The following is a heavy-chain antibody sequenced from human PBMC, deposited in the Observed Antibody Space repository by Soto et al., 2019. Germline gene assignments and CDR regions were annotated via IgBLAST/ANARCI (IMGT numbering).Heavy chain of an antibody. Sequence: SVKGRFTISRDNAENSLYLQMNSLRAEDTAVYYCARDLAGGIPDYWGXGTRVTVSS. D-gene: IGHD6-13*01. J-gene: IGHJ4*02. V-gene: IGHV3-48*01. CDR3: ARDLAGGIPDY.